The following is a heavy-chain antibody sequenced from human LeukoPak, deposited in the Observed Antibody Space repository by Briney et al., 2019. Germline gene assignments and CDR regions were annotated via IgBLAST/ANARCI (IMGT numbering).Heavy chain of an antibody. CDR2: INHSGST. V-gene: IGHV4-4*02. D-gene: IGHD5-18*01. CDR3: AREIRRGYSYGYGVAVYYYYYMDV. CDR1: GGSISSDNW. J-gene: IGHJ6*03. Sequence: KPSETLSLTCAVSGGSISSDNWWSWVRQPPGKGLEWIGEINHSGSTNYNPSLKSRVTISVDTSKNQFSLKLSSVTAADTAVYYCAREIRRGYSYGYGVAVYYYYYMDVWGKGTTVTVSS.